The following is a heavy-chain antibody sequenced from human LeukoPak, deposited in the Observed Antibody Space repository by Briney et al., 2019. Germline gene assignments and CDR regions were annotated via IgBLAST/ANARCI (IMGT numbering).Heavy chain of an antibody. CDR3: ARDGRSGQRFGY. D-gene: IGHD6-19*01. V-gene: IGHV1-46*01. J-gene: IGHJ4*02. CDR1: GYTFTSYY. Sequence: ASVKVSCKASGYTFTSYYMHWVRQAPGQGLEWMGIINPSGGSTSYAQKFQGRVTMTRDMCTSTVYMELSSLRSEDTAVYYCARDGRSGQRFGYWGQGTLVTVSS. CDR2: INPSGGST.